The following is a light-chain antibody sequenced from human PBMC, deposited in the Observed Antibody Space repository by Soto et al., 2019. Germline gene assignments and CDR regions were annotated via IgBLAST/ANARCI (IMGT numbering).Light chain of an antibody. J-gene: IGLJ2*01. CDR2: EVS. V-gene: IGLV2-14*01. CDR1: SSDVGAYNY. Sequence: QSALTQPASVSGSPGQSITISCTGTSSDVGAYNYVSWYRHHPGKAPQLIIYEVSNRPSGVSYRFAGSTSGNTASLTISGLQAEDEADYCCSSYTGSSTVVFGGGTKLTVL. CDR3: SSYTGSSTVV.